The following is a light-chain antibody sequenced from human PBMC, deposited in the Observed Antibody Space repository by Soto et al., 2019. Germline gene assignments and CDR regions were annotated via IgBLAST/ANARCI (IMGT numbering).Light chain of an antibody. CDR3: QQGLT. CDR2: DAS. Sequence: EIVLTQSPATLSLSPGERATLSCRASQGVSSYLAWYQQKPGQAPRLLIYDASNRATGIPARFSGSGPGTDFTLTISSLEPEDFAVYYCQQGLTFGPGTKVDIK. V-gene: IGKV3D-11*01. J-gene: IGKJ3*01. CDR1: QGVSSY.